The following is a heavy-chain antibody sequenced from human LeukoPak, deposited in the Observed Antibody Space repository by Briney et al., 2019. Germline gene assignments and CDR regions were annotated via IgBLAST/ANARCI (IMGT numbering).Heavy chain of an antibody. V-gene: IGHV3-74*01. CDR2: IASDGSST. D-gene: IGHD6-19*01. CDR1: GFTFSSYW. J-gene: IGHJ4*02. Sequence: GGSLRLSCAASGFTFSSYWMNWVRQAPGKGMVWVSRIASDGSSTTYADSVKGRFSISRDNAKNTLYLQMNSLRAEDTAVYYCAKLPVFLGGWYDYWGQGTLVTVSS. CDR3: AKLPVFLGGWYDY.